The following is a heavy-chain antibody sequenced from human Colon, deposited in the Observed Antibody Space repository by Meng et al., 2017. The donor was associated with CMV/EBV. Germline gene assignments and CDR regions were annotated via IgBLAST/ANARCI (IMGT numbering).Heavy chain of an antibody. J-gene: IGHJ4*02. Sequence: GESLKISCAASGFTFSSYAMSWVRQAPGKGLEWVSIIYSGGSSTYYTDSVKGRFTISRDNSRNTLYLQMNSLRAEDTAVYYCARRGGYSGYDPFDYWGQGTLVTVSS. CDR2: IYSGGSST. D-gene: IGHD5-12*01. V-gene: IGHV3-23*03. CDR1: GFTFSSYA. CDR3: ARRGGYSGYDPFDY.